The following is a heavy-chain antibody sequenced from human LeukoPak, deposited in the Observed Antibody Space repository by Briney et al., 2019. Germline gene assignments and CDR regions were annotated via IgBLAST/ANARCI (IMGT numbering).Heavy chain of an antibody. CDR2: INSDGSST. D-gene: IGHD3-3*01. J-gene: IGHJ4*02. Sequence: GGSLRLSCAASGFTFSSYWMHWVRQAPGKGLVWVSRINSDGSSTTYADSVKGRFTISRDNAKNTLYLQMNSLRAEDTTVYYCARVEPIRLLVDYWGQGTLVTVSS. V-gene: IGHV3-74*01. CDR1: GFTFSSYW. CDR3: ARVEPIRLLVDY.